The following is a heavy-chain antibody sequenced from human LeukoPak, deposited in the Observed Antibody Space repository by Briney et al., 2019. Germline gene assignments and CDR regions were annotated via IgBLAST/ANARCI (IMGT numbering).Heavy chain of an antibody. V-gene: IGHV3-48*01. D-gene: IGHD3-10*01. CDR3: ARDRYYGSGSYSYGY. J-gene: IGHJ4*02. CDR1: GFTFSSYS. CDR2: ISSSSSTI. Sequence: GGSLRLSCAASGFTFSSYSMNWVRQAPGKGLEWVSYISSSSSTIYYADSVKGRFTISRDNAKNSLYLQMNSLRAEDTAVYYCARDRYYGSGSYSYGYWGQGTLVTVSS.